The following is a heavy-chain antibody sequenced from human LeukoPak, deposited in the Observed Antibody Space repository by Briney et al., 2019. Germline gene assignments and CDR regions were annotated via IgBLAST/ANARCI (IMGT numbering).Heavy chain of an antibody. CDR3: ASFDDSSGYYYEPPQDY. Sequence: GGSLRLSCAASGFTFSSYAMSWVRQAPGKGLEWVSAISGSGGSTYYADSVKGRFTISRDNSKNTLYLQMNNLRAEDTAVYYCASFDDSSGYYYEPPQDYWGQGTLVTVSS. V-gene: IGHV3-23*01. J-gene: IGHJ4*02. D-gene: IGHD3-22*01. CDR2: ISGSGGST. CDR1: GFTFSSYA.